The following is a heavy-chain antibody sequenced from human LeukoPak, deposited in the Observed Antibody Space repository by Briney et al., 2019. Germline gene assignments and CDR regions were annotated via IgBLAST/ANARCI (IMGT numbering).Heavy chain of an antibody. CDR3: AKDTTLKLLWFGELWSGMDV. J-gene: IGHJ6*02. Sequence: PGRSLRLSCAASGFTFDDYAMHWVRQAPGKGLEWVSGISWNGGSIGYADSVKGRFTISRDNAKNSLYLQMNSLRAEDTALYYCAKDTTLKLLWFGELWSGMDVWGQGTTVTVSS. D-gene: IGHD3-10*01. CDR1: GFTFDDYA. CDR2: ISWNGGSI. V-gene: IGHV3-9*01.